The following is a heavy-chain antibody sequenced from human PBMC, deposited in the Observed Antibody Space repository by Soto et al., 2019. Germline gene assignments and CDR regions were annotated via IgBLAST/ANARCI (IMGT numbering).Heavy chain of an antibody. V-gene: IGHV1-18*01. Sequence: GASVKVSCKASGYTFTSYGISCVRQAPGQGLEWMGWISAYNGNTNYAQKLQGRVTMTTDTSTSTAYMELRSLRSDDTAVYYCARDRDILTGYHIPLDYWGQGTLVTVSS. J-gene: IGHJ4*02. CDR3: ARDRDILTGYHIPLDY. D-gene: IGHD3-9*01. CDR2: ISAYNGNT. CDR1: GYTFTSYG.